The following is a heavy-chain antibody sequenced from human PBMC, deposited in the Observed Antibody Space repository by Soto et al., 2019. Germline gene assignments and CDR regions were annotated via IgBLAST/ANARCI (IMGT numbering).Heavy chain of an antibody. J-gene: IGHJ1*01. Sequence: GGSLRLSCAASGFMFTSYSMVWVRLAPGRGLQWVASISTGSDSIYYADSVKGRFTVSRDNVKNSLSLQMNNLRVEETAVYFCARDRSAGRFVQYLQRWGQGAQVSVSS. D-gene: IGHD6-19*01. CDR1: GFMFTSYS. CDR3: ARDRSAGRFVQYLQR. V-gene: IGHV3-21*01. CDR2: ISTGSDSI.